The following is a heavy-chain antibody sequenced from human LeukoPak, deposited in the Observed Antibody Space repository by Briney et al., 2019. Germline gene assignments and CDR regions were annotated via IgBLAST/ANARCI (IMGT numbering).Heavy chain of an antibody. D-gene: IGHD6-6*01. J-gene: IGHJ5*02. CDR1: GGSFSGYY. CDR2: INHSGST. V-gene: IGHV4-34*01. Sequence: SETLSLTCAVSGGSFSGYYWSWIRQPPGKGLEWIGEINHSGSTNYNPSLKSRVTISVDTSKNQFSLKLSSVTAADTAVYYCARVEYSSSYSSKNNWFDPWGQGTLVTVSS. CDR3: ARVEYSSSYSSKNNWFDP.